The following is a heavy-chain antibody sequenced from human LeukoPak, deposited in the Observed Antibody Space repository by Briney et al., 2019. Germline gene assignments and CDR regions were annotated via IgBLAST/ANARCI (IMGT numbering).Heavy chain of an antibody. Sequence: GGSLRLSCAASGFTFSSYSMNWVRQAPGKGLEWVSYISSSSSYIYYADSVKGRFTISRDNAKNSLYLQMNSLRAKDTAVYYCARENPYGDYSPYYFDYWGQGTLVTVSS. CDR1: GFTFSSYS. J-gene: IGHJ4*02. CDR2: ISSSSSYI. D-gene: IGHD4-17*01. CDR3: ARENPYGDYSPYYFDY. V-gene: IGHV3-21*05.